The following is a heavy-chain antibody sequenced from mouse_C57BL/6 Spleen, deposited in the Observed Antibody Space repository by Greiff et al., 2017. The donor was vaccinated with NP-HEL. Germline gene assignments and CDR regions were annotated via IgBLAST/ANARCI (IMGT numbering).Heavy chain of an antibody. Sequence: EVQLVESGGDLVKPGGSLKLSCAASGFTFSSYGMSWVRQTPDKRLEWVATISSGGSYTYYPDSVKGRFTISRDNAKNTRYLQMSSLRSEDKAMYYCARQESSSLWYFDVWGTGTTVTVSS. D-gene: IGHD1-3*01. CDR2: ISSGGSYT. CDR1: GFTFSSYG. J-gene: IGHJ1*03. V-gene: IGHV5-6*01. CDR3: ARQESSSLWYFDV.